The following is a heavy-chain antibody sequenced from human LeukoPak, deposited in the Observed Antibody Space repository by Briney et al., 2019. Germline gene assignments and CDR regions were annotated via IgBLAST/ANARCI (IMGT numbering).Heavy chain of an antibody. D-gene: IGHD3-22*01. V-gene: IGHV4-61*02. J-gene: IGHJ4*02. CDR2: IYTSGST. Sequence: SQTLSLTCTVSGGSISSGSYYWSWIRQPAGKGLEWIGRIYTSGSTNYNPSLKSRVTISVDTSKNQFSLKLSSVTAADTAVYYCARSYYYDSSGYYYGSDYWRQGTLVTVSS. CDR1: GGSISSGSYY. CDR3: ARSYYYDSSGYYYGSDY.